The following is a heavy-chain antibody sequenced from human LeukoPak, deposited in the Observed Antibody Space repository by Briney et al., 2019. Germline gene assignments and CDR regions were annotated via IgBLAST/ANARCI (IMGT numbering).Heavy chain of an antibody. J-gene: IGHJ4*02. Sequence: GASVKVSCKASGGTFSGYAISWVRQAPGQGLEWMGGIIPIFGTANYAQKFQGRVTITTDESTSTAYMELSSLRSEDTAVYYCARGGMGDFWSGYYDWGQGTLVTVSS. CDR3: ARGGMGDFWSGYYD. V-gene: IGHV1-69*05. CDR2: IIPIFGTA. D-gene: IGHD3-3*01. CDR1: GGTFSGYA.